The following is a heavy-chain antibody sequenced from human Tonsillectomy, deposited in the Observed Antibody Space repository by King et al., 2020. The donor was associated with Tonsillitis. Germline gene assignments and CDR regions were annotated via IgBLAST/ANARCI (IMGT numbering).Heavy chain of an antibody. V-gene: IGHV3-48*01. Sequence: QLVQSGGGLVQPGGSLRLSCAASGFTFSSYSMNWVRQAPGKGLEWVSYISSSSSTIYYADSVKGRFTISRDNAKNSLYLQMNSLRAEDTAVYYCARSRGDILVVVAATGDYWGQGPLVTVSS. CDR2: ISSSSSTI. D-gene: IGHD2-15*01. CDR3: ARSRGDILVVVAATGDY. J-gene: IGHJ4*02. CDR1: GFTFSSYS.